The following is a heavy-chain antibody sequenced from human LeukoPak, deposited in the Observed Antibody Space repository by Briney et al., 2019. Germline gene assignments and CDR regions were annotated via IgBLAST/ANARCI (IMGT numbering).Heavy chain of an antibody. CDR3: AKPLKTVAWSGYYTGIDY. CDR1: GFTFTTYA. Sequence: GGSLRLSCAASGFTFTTYAMSWVRQAPGKGLEWVSLISGSGGNTYYADSVKGRFTISRDNSKNTLYLQMNSLRAEDTAVYYCAKPLKTVAWSGYYTGIDYWGQGTLVTVSS. V-gene: IGHV3-23*01. D-gene: IGHD3-3*01. J-gene: IGHJ4*02. CDR2: ISGSGGNT.